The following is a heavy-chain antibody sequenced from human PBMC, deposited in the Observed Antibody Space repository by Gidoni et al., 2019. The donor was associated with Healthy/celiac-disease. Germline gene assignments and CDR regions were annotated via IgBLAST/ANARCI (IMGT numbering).Heavy chain of an antibody. CDR1: GFTFSSYG. CDR2: ISYDGSNK. V-gene: IGHV3-30*18. CDR3: AKAGSSGYLFDY. Sequence: QVQLVESGGGGVQPGRSLRLSCAASGFTFSSYGMHWVRQAPGKGLEWVAVISYDGSNKYYAGSVKGRFTISRDNSKNTLYLQMNSLRAEDTAVYYCAKAGSSGYLFDYWGQGTLVTVSS. D-gene: IGHD3-22*01. J-gene: IGHJ4*02.